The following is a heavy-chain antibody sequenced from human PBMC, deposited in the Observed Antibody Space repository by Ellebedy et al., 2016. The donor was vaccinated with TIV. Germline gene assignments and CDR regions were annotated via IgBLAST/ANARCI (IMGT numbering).Heavy chain of an antibody. D-gene: IGHD5-18*01. CDR1: GGTFSLYI. Sequence: AASVKVSCKASGGTFSLYILSWVRQAPGQGLEWMGGILPIFATANYARKFQGRLTITADNSTNTAYMELSSLRAEDTAVYYCVRGRGYSYVGWDYWGQGTLVTVSS. CDR2: ILPIFATA. J-gene: IGHJ4*02. V-gene: IGHV1-69*06. CDR3: VRGRGYSYVGWDY.